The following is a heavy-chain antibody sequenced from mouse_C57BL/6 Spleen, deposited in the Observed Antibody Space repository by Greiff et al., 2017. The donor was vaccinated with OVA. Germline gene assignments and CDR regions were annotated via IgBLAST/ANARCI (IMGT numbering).Heavy chain of an antibody. V-gene: IGHV1-15*01. CDR1: GYTFTDYE. J-gene: IGHJ2*01. CDR2: IDPETGGT. Sequence: QVQLKQSGAELVRPGASVTLSCKASGYTFTDYEMHWVKQTPVHGLEWIGAIDPETGGTAYNQKFKGKAILTADKSSSTAYMELRSLTSEDSAVYYCTRFLTDFDYWGQGTTLTVSS. D-gene: IGHD1-1*01. CDR3: TRFLTDFDY.